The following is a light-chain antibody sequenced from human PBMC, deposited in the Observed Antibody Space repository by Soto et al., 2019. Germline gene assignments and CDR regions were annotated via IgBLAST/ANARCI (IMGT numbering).Light chain of an antibody. V-gene: IGLV1-51*01. Sequence: QSVLTQPPSVSAAPGQKVTISCSGSSSNIGNNYLSWYQQLPGTAPKLLIYDXXKRPTXXXXXFSGSKSGTSGTLGITGLQTGDEADYYCGTWDSSLSAVVFGGGTKLTVL. J-gene: IGLJ2*01. CDR2: DXX. CDR1: SSNIGNNY. CDR3: GTWDSSLSAVV.